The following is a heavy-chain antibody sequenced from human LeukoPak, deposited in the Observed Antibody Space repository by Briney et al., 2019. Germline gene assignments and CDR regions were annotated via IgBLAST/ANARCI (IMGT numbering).Heavy chain of an antibody. CDR2: IYTSGST. CDR3: ARGGLAARPGYFDY. Sequence: PSETLSLTCTVSGGSISSYYWSWIRQPAGKGLEWIGRIYTSGSTNYNPSLQSRVTISVDKSKNQFSLKLSSVTAADTAVYYCARGGLAARPGYFDYWGQGTLVTVSS. CDR1: GGSISSYY. J-gene: IGHJ4*02. V-gene: IGHV4-4*07. D-gene: IGHD6-6*01.